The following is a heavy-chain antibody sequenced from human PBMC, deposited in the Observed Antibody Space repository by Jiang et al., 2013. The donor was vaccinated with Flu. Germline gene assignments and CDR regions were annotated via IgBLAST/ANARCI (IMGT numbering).Heavy chain of an antibody. J-gene: IGHJ3*02. V-gene: IGHV3-23*01. CDR1: GFTFSSYA. CDR3: AKDRSDTAMVSDAFDI. D-gene: IGHD5-18*01. Sequence: VQLLESGGGLVQPGGSLRLSCAASGFTFSSYAMSWVRQAPGKGLEWVSAISGSGGSTYYADSVKGRFTISRDNSKNTLYLQMNSLRAEDTAVYYCAKDRSDTAMVSDAFDIWAKGQWSPSLQ. CDR2: ISGSGGST.